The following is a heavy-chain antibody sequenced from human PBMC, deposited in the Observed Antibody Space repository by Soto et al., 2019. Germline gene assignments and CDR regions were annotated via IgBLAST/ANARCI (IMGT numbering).Heavy chain of an antibody. Sequence: QVHLVESGGGVVQPGGTPRLPCAASGFTFSSYAIHWVRQAPGKGLGWVAIIWFDGSNKYYADSVKGRFSISRDNSKNTLFLQMDSLRAEDTAVYYCARGQLPAATTYFDFWGQGTLVIVSS. V-gene: IGHV3-33*01. J-gene: IGHJ4*02. D-gene: IGHD2-15*01. CDR2: IWFDGSNK. CDR1: GFTFSSYA. CDR3: ARGQLPAATTYFDF.